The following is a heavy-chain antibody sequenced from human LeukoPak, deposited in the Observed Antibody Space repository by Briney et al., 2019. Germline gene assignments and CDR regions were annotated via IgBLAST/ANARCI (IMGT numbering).Heavy chain of an antibody. D-gene: IGHD3-10*01. V-gene: IGHV4-4*07. CDR3: ARDEYGSGSYSFDY. CDR2: IYTGGST. Sequence: SETLSLTCTVSGGSISSYYWSWIRQPAGKGLEWNGRIYTGGSTNYNPSLKSRVTMSVDTSKNQFSLKLSSVTAADTAVYYCARDEYGSGSYSFDYWGQGTLVTVSS. CDR1: GGSISSYY. J-gene: IGHJ4*02.